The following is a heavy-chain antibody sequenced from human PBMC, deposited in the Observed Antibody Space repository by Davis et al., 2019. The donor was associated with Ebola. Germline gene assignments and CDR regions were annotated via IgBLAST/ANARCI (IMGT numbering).Heavy chain of an antibody. D-gene: IGHD3-9*01. CDR2: IIPIFGTA. J-gene: IGHJ4*02. Sequence: SVKVSCKASGGTFSSYAISWVRQAPGQGLEWMGGIIPIFGTANYAQKFQGRVTITADESTSTAYMELSSLRSEDTAVYYCAGAAGDILTGYWSYWGQGTLVTVSS. CDR1: GGTFSSYA. V-gene: IGHV1-69*13. CDR3: AGAAGDILTGYWSY.